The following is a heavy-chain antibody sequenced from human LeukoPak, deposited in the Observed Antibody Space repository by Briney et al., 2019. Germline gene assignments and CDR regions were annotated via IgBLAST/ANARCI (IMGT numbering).Heavy chain of an antibody. V-gene: IGHV3-23*01. CDR2: ISGSGSST. Sequence: GGSLRLSCAASGFTFSDYAMSWVRQAPGKGLEWVSAISGSGSSTYYADSVKGRFTPSRDNSKNTLYLQMNSLRAEDTAFYFCTKFTGNGGYPDYWGQGTLVTVTS. J-gene: IGHJ4*02. D-gene: IGHD3-22*01. CDR1: GFTFSDYA. CDR3: TKFTGNGGYPDY.